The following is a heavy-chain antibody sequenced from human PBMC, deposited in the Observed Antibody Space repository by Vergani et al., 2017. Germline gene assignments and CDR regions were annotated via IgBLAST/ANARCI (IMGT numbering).Heavy chain of an antibody. J-gene: IGHJ6*04. CDR2: INHSGST. V-gene: IGHV4-34*01. D-gene: IGHD5-18*01. CDR1: GGSFSGYY. Sequence: QVQLQQWGAGLLKPSETLSLTCAVYGGSFSGYYWSWIRQPPGKGLEWIGEINHSGSTNSNPSLKSRVTISVDTSKNQFSLKLSSVTAADTAVYYCANDGYSYGYKRVYYYGMDVWGKGTTVTVSS. CDR3: ANDGYSYGYKRVYYYGMDV.